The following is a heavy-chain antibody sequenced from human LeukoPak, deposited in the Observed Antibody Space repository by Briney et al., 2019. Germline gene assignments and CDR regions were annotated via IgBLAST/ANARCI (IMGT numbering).Heavy chain of an antibody. D-gene: IGHD2-8*01. CDR3: ARSTRRYGIVLMVYAHDAFDI. Sequence: GASVKVSCKASGGTFSSYAISWVRQAPGQGLEWMGGIIPIFGTANYAQKFQGRVTITTDESTSTAYMELSSLRSEDTAVYYCARSTRRYGIVLMVYAHDAFDIWGQGTMVTVSS. J-gene: IGHJ3*02. CDR1: GGTFSSYA. V-gene: IGHV1-69*05. CDR2: IIPIFGTA.